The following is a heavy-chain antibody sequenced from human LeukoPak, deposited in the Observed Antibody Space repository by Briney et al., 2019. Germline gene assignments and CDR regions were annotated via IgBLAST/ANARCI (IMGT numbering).Heavy chain of an antibody. Sequence: PGGSLRLSCAASGFTFSDYSMTYIRQAPGKGLEWVSYISSSGNTIYYADSVKGRFTISRDNAKNSLYLQMNSLRAEDSAVYYCARSPTGGYYPHYYYYYYMDVWGKGTTVTVSS. J-gene: IGHJ6*03. V-gene: IGHV3-11*04. CDR2: ISSSGNTI. D-gene: IGHD3-22*01. CDR3: ARSPTGGYYPHYYYYYYMDV. CDR1: GFTFSDYS.